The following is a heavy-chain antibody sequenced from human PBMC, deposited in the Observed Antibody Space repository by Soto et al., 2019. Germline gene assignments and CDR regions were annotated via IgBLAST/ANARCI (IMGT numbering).Heavy chain of an antibody. J-gene: IGHJ4*02. D-gene: IGHD3-10*01. CDR2: INPNDGTT. CDR3: AKGYGSGSYYAL. V-gene: IGHV1-46*01. CDR1: GYSFTSYF. Sequence: QVQLVQSGAEVKRPGASVKVSCKASGYSFTSYFMHWVRQAPGQGLEWMGIINPNDGTTKYAQKFQGRVTMTRDTSTNTVYMELSSLRSEGTGVYYCAKGYGSGSYYALWGQGTLVTVSS.